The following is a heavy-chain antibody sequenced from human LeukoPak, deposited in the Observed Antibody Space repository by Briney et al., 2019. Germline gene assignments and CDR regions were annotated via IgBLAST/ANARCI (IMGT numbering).Heavy chain of an antibody. CDR3: ARGSQSFYYDSSGYPFDS. V-gene: IGHV4-38-2*01. CDR2: IYHSGSS. D-gene: IGHD3-22*01. Sequence: SETLSLTCAVSGLSISSGYYWGWIRQPPGKGLEWIGSIYHSGSSCYNPSLRSRVAMSVDTSRNQFPLKLTSVTVADTAVYYCARGSQSFYYDSSGYPFDSWGQGTLVTVSS. CDR1: GLSISSGYY. J-gene: IGHJ4*02.